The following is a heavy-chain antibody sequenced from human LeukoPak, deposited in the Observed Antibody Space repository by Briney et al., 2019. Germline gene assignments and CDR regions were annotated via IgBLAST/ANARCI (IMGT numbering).Heavy chain of an antibody. CDR3: AKGLRFLEWLFDDGFDI. V-gene: IGHV3-9*01. CDR1: EFTFDDYA. CDR2: ISWNSGSI. J-gene: IGHJ3*02. Sequence: QPGRPLRLSCAASEFTFDDYAMHWVRQAPGKGLEWVSGISWNSGSIGYADSVKGRFTISRDNAKNSLYLQMNSLRAEDTALYYCAKGLRFLEWLFDDGFDIWGQGTMVTVSS. D-gene: IGHD3-3*01.